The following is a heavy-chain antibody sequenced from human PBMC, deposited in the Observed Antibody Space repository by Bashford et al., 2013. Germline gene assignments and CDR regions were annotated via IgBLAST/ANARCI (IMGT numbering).Heavy chain of an antibody. V-gene: IGHV1-2*02. CDR2: INLTLTVGAT. CDR1: GYTFSDYY. D-gene: IGHD1-26*01. J-gene: IGHJ3*01. CDR3: ARDGPVVGVWNAFDV. Sequence: ASVKVSCKASGYTFSDYYLHWVRQAPGQGLEWMGWINLTLTVGATKYAEXFQGRVTMTRDTSISTAYMELSSLRSDDTAVYFCARDGPVVGVWNAFDVWGQGTVVTVSS.